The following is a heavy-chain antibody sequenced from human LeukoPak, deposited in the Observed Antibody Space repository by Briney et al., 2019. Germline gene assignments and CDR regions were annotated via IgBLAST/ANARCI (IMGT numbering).Heavy chain of an antibody. V-gene: IGHV1-3*01. CDR1: GYTFTSYA. D-gene: IGHD2-2*01. J-gene: IGHJ4*02. CDR2: INAGDGNT. CDR3: AREVRYCSSTSCYAYFDY. Sequence: ASVKVSCKASGYTFTSYAMHWVRQAPGQRLEWMGWINAGDGNTKYSQKFQGRVTITRDTSASTAYMGLSSLRSEDTAVYYCAREVRYCSSTSCYAYFDYWGQGTLVTVSS.